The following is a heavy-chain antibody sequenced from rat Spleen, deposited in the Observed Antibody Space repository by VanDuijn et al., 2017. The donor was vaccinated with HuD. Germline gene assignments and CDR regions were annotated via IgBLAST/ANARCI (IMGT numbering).Heavy chain of an antibody. CDR3: ARGWERFAY. CDR1: GFSLTSYT. J-gene: IGHJ3*01. CDR2: ISSGGTS. D-gene: IGHD5-1*01. V-gene: IGHV2-6*01. Sequence: QVQLKESGPGLVQPSQTLSLTCTVSGFSLTSYTLSWVRQSPGKGLEWIGTISSGGTSYYNSVLNPRVSISRDISKSQVFLKMISLQTEDTAMYFCARGWERFAYWGQGTLVTVSS.